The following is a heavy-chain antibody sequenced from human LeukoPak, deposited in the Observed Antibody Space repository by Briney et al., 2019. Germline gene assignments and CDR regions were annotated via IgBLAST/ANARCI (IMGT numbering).Heavy chain of an antibody. D-gene: IGHD3-10*01. CDR1: GGSFSGYY. V-gene: IGHV4-34*01. CDR2: IYHSGST. J-gene: IGHJ4*02. CDR3: ARATYQFGETFDY. Sequence: SETLSLTCAVYGGSFSGYYWSWIHQPPGKGLEWIGSIYHSGSTYYNPSLKSRVTISVDTSKNQFSLKLSSVTAADTAVYYCARATYQFGETFDYWGQGTLVTVSS.